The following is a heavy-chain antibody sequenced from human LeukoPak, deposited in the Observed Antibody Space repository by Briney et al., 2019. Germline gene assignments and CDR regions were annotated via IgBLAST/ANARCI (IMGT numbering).Heavy chain of an antibody. CDR2: INPNSGGT. Sequence: ASVKVSCKASGYTFTDYYMHWVRQAPGQGPEWMGWINPNSGGTIYAQKFQGRVTLTRDTSINTAYMELSRLTSDDTAVYYCARVLDRIVGYSYAYNFWGQGTLVTVSS. CDR3: ARVLDRIVGYSYAYNF. CDR1: GYTFTDYY. V-gene: IGHV1-2*02. D-gene: IGHD5-18*01. J-gene: IGHJ4*02.